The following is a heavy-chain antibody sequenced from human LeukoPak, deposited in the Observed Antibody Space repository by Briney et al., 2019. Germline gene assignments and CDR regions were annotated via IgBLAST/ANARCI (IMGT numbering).Heavy chain of an antibody. CDR2: IDSHNGDR. V-gene: IGHV1-18*01. D-gene: IGHD1-26*01. J-gene: IGHJ4*02. Sequence: GASVKVSCKASGYSFVFFGVSWVRQAPGQGLEWMGWIDSHNGDRNYADKFQDRVTMTTDTSTTTSYMELRSLRSDDTAVYYCARAVSGSLYGDFDFWGQGTLVTVSA. CDR3: ARAVSGSLYGDFDF. CDR1: GYSFVFFG.